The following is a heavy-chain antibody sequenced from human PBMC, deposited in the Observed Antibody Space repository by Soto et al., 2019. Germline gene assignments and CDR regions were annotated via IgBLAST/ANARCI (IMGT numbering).Heavy chain of an antibody. Sequence: QVQLVQSGAEVKKPGASVKVSFKTSGYSFTNYDIYWVRKATGQGLEWMGWMHPNSGNTGYAQKFQGRVTMTRNTSISTANMELSSLRSEDTAVYYCARGLSDRQDWGQGTLVTVSS. D-gene: IGHD2-15*01. V-gene: IGHV1-8*01. CDR1: GYSFTNYD. J-gene: IGHJ4*02. CDR2: MHPNSGNT. CDR3: ARGLSDRQD.